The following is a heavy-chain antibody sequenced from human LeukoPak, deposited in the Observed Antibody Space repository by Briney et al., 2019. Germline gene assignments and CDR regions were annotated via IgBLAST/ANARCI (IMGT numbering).Heavy chain of an antibody. D-gene: IGHD3-10*01. CDR1: GGSISSGDYY. Sequence: PSETLSLTCTVSGGSISSGDYYWSWLRQPPGKGLEWIGYIYYSGSTYYNPSLKSRVTISVDTSKNQFSLKLSSVTAADTAVYYCARLPAWFGEIDYWGQGTLVTVSS. J-gene: IGHJ4*02. V-gene: IGHV4-30-4*01. CDR2: IYYSGST. CDR3: ARLPAWFGEIDY.